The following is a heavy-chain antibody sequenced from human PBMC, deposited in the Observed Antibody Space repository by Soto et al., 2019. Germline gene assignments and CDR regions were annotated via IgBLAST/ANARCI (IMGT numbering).Heavy chain of an antibody. V-gene: IGHV3-15*01. CDR2: IKNKIEGGTT. CDR3: ATNWNFDY. CDR1: GFTLSNAW. Sequence: EVQLVESGGGVVKPGGSLRLACAASGFTLSNAWVSWVRQAPGKVLEWVGRIKNKIEGGTTDYAVPVKGRFTISRDDSKNMLYLQTISLITEDTAVYYCATNWNFDYWGQGTPVTVS. J-gene: IGHJ4*02. D-gene: IGHD3-3*01.